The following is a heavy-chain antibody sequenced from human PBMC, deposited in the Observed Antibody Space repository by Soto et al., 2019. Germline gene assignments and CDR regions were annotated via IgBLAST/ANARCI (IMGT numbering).Heavy chain of an antibody. D-gene: IGHD1-26*01. CDR3: TTDHMMWEGGDAFDM. CDR2: VKSNTDGGKT. V-gene: IGHV3-15*01. Sequence: GGSLRLSCADSGFTFSNAWINWVRLAPGKGLEWIGRVKSNTDGGKTDNAAPVKGRFTISRDDSKNTLYLQMNSLKAEDTAVYYCTTDHMMWEGGDAFDMWGQGTMATVSS. CDR1: GFTFSNAW. J-gene: IGHJ3*02.